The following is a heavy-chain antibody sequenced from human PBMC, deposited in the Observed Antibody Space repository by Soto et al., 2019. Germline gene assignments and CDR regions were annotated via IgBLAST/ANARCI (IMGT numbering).Heavy chain of an antibody. CDR2: ISYSGSP. CDR1: GGSGITFC. V-gene: IGHV4-59*08. D-gene: IGHD6-6*01. CDR3: AGDSTSFRFFN. J-gene: IGHJ4*02. Sequence: LETMSLTYTVFGGSGITFCCRWFRQPPGEGLEWIGYISYSGSPNYSPSLKSRLTISMDTSKNQFSLKLNSVTAADTAVYYCAGDSTSFRFFNWGQGPLVTGSS.